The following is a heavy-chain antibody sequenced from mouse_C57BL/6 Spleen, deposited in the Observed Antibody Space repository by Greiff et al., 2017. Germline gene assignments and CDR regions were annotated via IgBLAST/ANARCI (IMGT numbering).Heavy chain of an antibody. Sequence: ESGPGLVKPSQSLSLTCSVTGYSITSGYYWNWIRQFPGNKLEWMGYISYDGSNNYNPSLKNRISITRDTSKNQFFLKLNSVTTEDTATYYCARDPGLYYDSPGFAYWGQGTLVTVSA. V-gene: IGHV3-6*01. D-gene: IGHD2-4*01. CDR2: ISYDGSN. CDR1: GYSITSGYY. J-gene: IGHJ3*01. CDR3: ARDPGLYYDSPGFAY.